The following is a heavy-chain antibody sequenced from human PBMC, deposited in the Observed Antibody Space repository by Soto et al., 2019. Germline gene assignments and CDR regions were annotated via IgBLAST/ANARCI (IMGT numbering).Heavy chain of an antibody. Sequence: EVQLVESGGALVQPGGSLRLSCVASRFTFSTYEMHWVRQAPGKGLEWVSYISSGGSTVYYADSVKGRFTISRDNTRNSLYLQMNSLRAEDTAVYYCARDYYYGMDVWGQGTTVTVSS. J-gene: IGHJ6*02. CDR1: RFTFSTYE. CDR2: ISSGGSTV. CDR3: ARDYYYGMDV. V-gene: IGHV3-48*03.